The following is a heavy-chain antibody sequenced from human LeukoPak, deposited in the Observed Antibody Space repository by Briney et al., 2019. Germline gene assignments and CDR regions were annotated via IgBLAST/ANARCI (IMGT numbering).Heavy chain of an antibody. Sequence: APGKISCKGSGYTLTRYSIKWGGQAPGKGVEGRGRGDPEDGESIYAEKFQGRVSITADASVGTAYMELRSLRFDDTAVYYCATPGYHYYGSGSAYCQHWGQGTLLTVSS. CDR3: ATPGYHYYGSGSAYCQH. CDR1: GYTLTRYS. J-gene: IGHJ1*01. D-gene: IGHD3-10*01. CDR2: GDPEDGES. V-gene: IGHV1-69-2*01.